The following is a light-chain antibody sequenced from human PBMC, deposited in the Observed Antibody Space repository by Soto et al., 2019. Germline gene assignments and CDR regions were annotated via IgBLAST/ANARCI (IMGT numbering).Light chain of an antibody. CDR3: QQSYTVPLT. Sequence: DIQMTQSPSSLSASVGDRVTITCQASQDISNYLNWYQQKPGKAPKLLIYDASNLETGVPSRFSGSGSGTDFTFTISSLQPEDFATYYCQQSYTVPLTFGGGTKVDIK. J-gene: IGKJ4*01. CDR1: QDISNY. V-gene: IGKV1-33*01. CDR2: DAS.